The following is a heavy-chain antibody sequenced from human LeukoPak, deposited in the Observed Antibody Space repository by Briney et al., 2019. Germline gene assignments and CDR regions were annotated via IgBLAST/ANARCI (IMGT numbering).Heavy chain of an antibody. D-gene: IGHD6-19*01. J-gene: IGHJ4*02. CDR2: INCSGGTT. CDR3: ARGSSAWFDY. CDR1: GYTFTNFH. Sequence: ASVKVSCKTSGYTFTNFHLHWVRQAPGQGLEWMGIINCSGGTTNYAQKFQGRVSITRDTSTSAVYMDLSSLRSEDTAVYYCARGSSAWFDYWGQGTLVTVSS. V-gene: IGHV1-46*01.